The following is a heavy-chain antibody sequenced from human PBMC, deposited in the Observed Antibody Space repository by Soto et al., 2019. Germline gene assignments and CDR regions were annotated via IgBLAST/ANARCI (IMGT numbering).Heavy chain of an antibody. CDR3: CKRGGNEGYHRALDY. V-gene: IGHV3-74*01. CDR2: IVNDGSKT. CDR1: GFTFSTYW. D-gene: IGHD3-3*02. J-gene: IGHJ3*01. Sequence: GGSLRLSCAAPGFTFSTYWMHWVRQAPGKGLEWVARIVNDGSKTSYADSVKGRFTISRDNAKNTMFLEMTSLRADDTAVYHFCKRGGNEGYHRALDYWGQGTMVTVSS.